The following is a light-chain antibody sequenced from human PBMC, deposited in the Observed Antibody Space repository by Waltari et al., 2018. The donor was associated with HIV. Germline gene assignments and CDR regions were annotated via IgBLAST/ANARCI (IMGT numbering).Light chain of an antibody. CDR3: AAWDDSLSVV. Sequence: QSVLTQPPSASGTPAQRVTISCSGRSSNIGCNYVYWYQQLPGTAPKLLICRNNRRPSGVPDRCAGSNSGTSASLAIRGLRSEDEADYYCAAWDDSLSVVFGGGTKLTVL. CDR2: RNN. V-gene: IGLV1-47*01. CDR1: SSNIGCNY. J-gene: IGLJ2*01.